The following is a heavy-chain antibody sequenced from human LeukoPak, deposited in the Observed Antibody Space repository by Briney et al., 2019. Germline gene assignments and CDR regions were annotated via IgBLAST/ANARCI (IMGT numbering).Heavy chain of an antibody. CDR2: ISGSGAST. V-gene: IGHV3-23*01. D-gene: IGHD5-18*01. Sequence: SGGSLRLSCAASGFTFSSYAMSWVRQAPGKGLEWVSSISGSGASTYFADSVKGRFTISRDNSKNTLFLQMNSLRAEDSAVYYCAKDPISGYSYGLPWGQGTLVTVSS. CDR1: GFTFSSYA. J-gene: IGHJ5*02. CDR3: AKDPISGYSYGLP.